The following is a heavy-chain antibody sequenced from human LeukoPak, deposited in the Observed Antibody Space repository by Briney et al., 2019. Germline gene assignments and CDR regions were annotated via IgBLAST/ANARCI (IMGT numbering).Heavy chain of an antibody. CDR1: GGSISSYY. Sequence: PSETLSLTCTVSGGSISSYYWSWIRQPPGKGLEWIAYIYYSGSTNYNPSLKSRVTISVDTSKNQFSLKLSSVTAADTAVYYCASTPEIYCSGGSCYSGWGWFDPWGQGTLVTVSS. J-gene: IGHJ5*02. V-gene: IGHV4-59*01. CDR3: ASTPEIYCSGGSCYSGWGWFDP. CDR2: IYYSGST. D-gene: IGHD2-15*01.